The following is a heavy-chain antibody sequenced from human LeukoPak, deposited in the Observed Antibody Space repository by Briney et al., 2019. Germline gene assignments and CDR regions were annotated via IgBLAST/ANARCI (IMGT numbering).Heavy chain of an antibody. CDR2: IKPNSGGT. CDR3: ARGRALGPRLLCDY. J-gene: IGHJ4*02. CDR1: GYTFTGYY. D-gene: IGHD3-10*01. V-gene: IGHV1-2*02. Sequence: ASVKVSCKASGYTFTGYYMHWVRQAPGQGLEWMGWIKPNSGGTNYAQKFQGRVTMTRDTSISTAYMELSRLRSDDTAVYYCARGRALGPRLLCDYWGQGTLVTVSS.